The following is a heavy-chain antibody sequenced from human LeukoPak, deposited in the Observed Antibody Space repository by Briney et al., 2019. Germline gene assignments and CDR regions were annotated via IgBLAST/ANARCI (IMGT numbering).Heavy chain of an antibody. J-gene: IGHJ4*02. Sequence: PSETLSLTCTVSGGSISSFYWSWIRQPPGKGLEWIGYIYYTGSTNYNSSLKSRVTISVDTSKNQFSLKVGSMTAADTAVYYCARAGGYGLIDYWGQGTMVTVSS. CDR1: GGSISSFY. CDR2: IYYTGST. V-gene: IGHV4-59*12. D-gene: IGHD5-18*01. CDR3: ARAGGYGLIDY.